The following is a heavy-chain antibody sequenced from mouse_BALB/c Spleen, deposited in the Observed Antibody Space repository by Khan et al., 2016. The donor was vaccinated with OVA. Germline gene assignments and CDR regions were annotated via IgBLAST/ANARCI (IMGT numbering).Heavy chain of an antibody. CDR3: GRVRFNGTMDS. Sequence: QIQLVQSGPEVKRPGETVKISCKASGYTFTTFGMNWVRQAPGKGLKWMGWINTYTGEPTYADDFKGRFAFSLETSASTAYLQLNNLKNEDTDTYVCGRVRFNGTMDSWGQGTSVTVSS. V-gene: IGHV9-3-1*01. CDR1: GYTFTTFG. J-gene: IGHJ4*01. CDR2: INTYTGEP.